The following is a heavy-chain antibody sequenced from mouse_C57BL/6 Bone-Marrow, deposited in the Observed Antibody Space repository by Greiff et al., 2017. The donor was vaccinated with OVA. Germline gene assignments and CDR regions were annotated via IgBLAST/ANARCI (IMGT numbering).Heavy chain of an antibody. CDR1: GYSFTDYN. CDR3: ARGGYYGSSLAWFAY. V-gene: IGHV1-39*01. J-gene: IGHJ3*01. CDR2: INPNYGTT. D-gene: IGHD1-1*01. Sequence: VQLQQSGPELVKPGASVKLSCKASGYSFTDYNMNWVKQSNGKSLEWIGVINPNYGTTSYNQKFKGKATLTVDQSSSTAYMQLNSLTSEDSAVYYCARGGYYGSSLAWFAYWGQGTLVTVSA.